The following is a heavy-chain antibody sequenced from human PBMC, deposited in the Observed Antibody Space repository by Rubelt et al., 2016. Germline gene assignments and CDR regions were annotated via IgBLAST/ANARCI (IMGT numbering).Heavy chain of an antibody. D-gene: IGHD6-13*01. CDR2: ISGSGGST. Sequence: EVQLLESGGGLVQPGGSLRLSCAASGFTVSSNYMSWVRQAPGTGLEWVSAISGSGGSTYYADSVKGRFTISRDNSKHPLYRQMNSLRAEDTAVYYCARAYEPKGYSPQTTAYWGQGTLVTVSS. CDR1: GFTVSSNY. J-gene: IGHJ4*02. CDR3: ARAYEPKGYSPQTTAY. V-gene: IGHV3-23*01.